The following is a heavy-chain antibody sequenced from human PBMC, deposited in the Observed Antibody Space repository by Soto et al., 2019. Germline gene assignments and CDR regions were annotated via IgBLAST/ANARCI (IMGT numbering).Heavy chain of an antibody. V-gene: IGHV3-30*18. CDR1: GFTFSSYG. D-gene: IGHD1-1*01. Sequence: GGSLRLSCAASGFTFSSYGMHWVRQAPGKGLEWVAVISYDGSNKYYADSVKGRFTISRDNSKNTLYLQMNSPRAEDTTVYNWAKAVLKLEPPAHSYYYMDVGGKGTTVTVSS. CDR2: ISYDGSNK. J-gene: IGHJ6*03. CDR3: AKAVLKLEPPAHSYYYMDV.